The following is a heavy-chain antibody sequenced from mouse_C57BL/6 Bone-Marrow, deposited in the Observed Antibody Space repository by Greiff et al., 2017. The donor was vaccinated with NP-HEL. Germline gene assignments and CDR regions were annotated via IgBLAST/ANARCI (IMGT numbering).Heavy chain of an antibody. CDR3: ARDYGNYRYFDV. Sequence: EVMLVESGGGLVQSGRSLRLSCATSGFTFSDFYMEWVRQAPGKGLEWIAASRNKANDYTTEYSASVKGRFIVSRDTSQSILYLQMNALRAEDTAIYYCARDYGNYRYFDVWGTGTTVTVSS. J-gene: IGHJ1*03. CDR2: SRNKANDYTT. CDR1: GFTFSDFY. D-gene: IGHD2-1*01. V-gene: IGHV7-1*01.